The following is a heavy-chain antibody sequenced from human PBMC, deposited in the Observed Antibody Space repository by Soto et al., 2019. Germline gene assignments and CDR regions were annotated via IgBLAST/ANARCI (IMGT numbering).Heavy chain of an antibody. D-gene: IGHD1-26*01. Sequence: QVQLVQSGAEVKKPGASVKVSCKASRYTFTGYYLHWVRQAPGQGLEWMGWINPKTGDTTYAQKFQGRVTLTRDTSISTAYMELGRLGSDDTAVYYCARDNSGIEYGDFDYWVQGTLVTVSS. J-gene: IGHJ4*02. CDR1: RYTFTGYY. V-gene: IGHV1-2*02. CDR3: ARDNSGIEYGDFDY. CDR2: INPKTGDT.